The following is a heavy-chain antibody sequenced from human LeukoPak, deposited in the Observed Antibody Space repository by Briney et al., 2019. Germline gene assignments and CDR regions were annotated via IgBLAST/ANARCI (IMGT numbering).Heavy chain of an antibody. V-gene: IGHV3-48*01. CDR2: ISSSSSTM. CDR1: GFTFSSYS. J-gene: IGHJ6*02. CDR3: ARRLSGSGSYYRGYYYYGMDV. D-gene: IGHD3-10*01. Sequence: GGSLRLSCAASGFTFSSYSMNWVRQAPGKGLEWVSYISSSSSTMYYADSVKGRFTISRDNAKNSLYLQMNSLRAEDTAVYYCARRLSGSGSYYRGYYYYGMDVWGQGTTVTVSS.